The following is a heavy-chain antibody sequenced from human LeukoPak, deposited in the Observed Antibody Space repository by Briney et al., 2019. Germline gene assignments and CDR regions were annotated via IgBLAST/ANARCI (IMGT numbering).Heavy chain of an antibody. Sequence: PSETLSLTCTVSGDSISTYYWSWIRQPPGKGLEWIGYIYSSGSTKYNPSLKSRVTMSVDTSKNQFSLKLSSMTAADTAVYYCATETAEWLGGRFEYWGQGTLVTVSS. CDR1: GDSISTYY. J-gene: IGHJ4*02. V-gene: IGHV4-59*01. CDR2: IYSSGST. D-gene: IGHD3-3*01. CDR3: ATETAEWLGGRFEY.